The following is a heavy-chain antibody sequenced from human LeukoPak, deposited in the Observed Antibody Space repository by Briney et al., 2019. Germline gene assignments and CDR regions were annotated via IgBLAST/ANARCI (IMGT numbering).Heavy chain of an antibody. CDR1: GFTFDDYA. V-gene: IGHV3-9*01. J-gene: IGHJ4*02. CDR2: ISWNSGSI. CDR3: AKDFGDVDTAMVTHFDY. D-gene: IGHD5-18*01. Sequence: GGSLRLSCAASGFTFDDYAMHWVRQAPGKGLEWVSGISWNSGSIGYADSVKGRFTISRDNAKNSLYLQMNSLRAEDTALYYCAKDFGDVDTAMVTHFDYWGQGTLVTVSS.